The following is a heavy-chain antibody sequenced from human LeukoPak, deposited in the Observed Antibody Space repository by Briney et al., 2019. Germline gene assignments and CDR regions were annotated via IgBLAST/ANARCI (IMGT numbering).Heavy chain of an antibody. D-gene: IGHD3-3*01. Sequence: VASVKVSCKASGGTFSSYAISWVRQAPGQGLEWMGRIIPIFGTANYAQKFQGRVTITTDESTSTAYMELSSLRSEDTAVYYCARDDFWSDYGYYFDYWGQGTLVTVSS. CDR3: ARDDFWSDYGYYFDY. CDR1: GGTFSSYA. J-gene: IGHJ4*02. V-gene: IGHV1-69*05. CDR2: IIPIFGTA.